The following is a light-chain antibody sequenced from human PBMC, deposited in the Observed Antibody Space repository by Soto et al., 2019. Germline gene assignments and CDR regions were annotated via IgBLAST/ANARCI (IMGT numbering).Light chain of an antibody. V-gene: IGKV1-5*01. CDR1: QDISTW. CDR2: DAS. Sequence: DIQMTQSPSTLSASVGDRVTITCRASQDISTWLAWYQQRPGKAPHLLIYDASRLQSGVPSRFTGSGSGTEFTLTVSSLQPDDFATYYCQHYNSYSEAFGQGTKVDNK. J-gene: IGKJ1*01. CDR3: QHYNSYSEA.